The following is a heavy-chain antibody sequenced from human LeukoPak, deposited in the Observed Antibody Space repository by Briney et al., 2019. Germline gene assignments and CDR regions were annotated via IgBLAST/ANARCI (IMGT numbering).Heavy chain of an antibody. Sequence: ASVKVSCKASGFTLTNFDINWVRQATGQGLAWMGWMNSNTGNTGYAQEFQGRVTMTRDTSIGTAYMELTNLRSEDTAVYYCARGRRGSSGPWSWYLDLWGRGTLVTASS. CDR3: ARGRRGSSGPWSWYLDL. CDR1: GFTLTNFD. D-gene: IGHD3-22*01. V-gene: IGHV1-8*01. J-gene: IGHJ2*01. CDR2: MNSNTGNT.